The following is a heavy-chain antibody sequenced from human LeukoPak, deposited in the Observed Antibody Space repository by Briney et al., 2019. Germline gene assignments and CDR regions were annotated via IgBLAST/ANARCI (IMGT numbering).Heavy chain of an antibody. CDR3: ARVVGYGSGSLYD. D-gene: IGHD3-10*01. J-gene: IGHJ4*02. CDR2: ISSSSSYI. Sequence: GGSLRLSCAASGFTFSSYSMNWVRQAPGKGLEWVSSISSSSSYIYYADSVKGRFTISRDNAKNSLYLQMNSLRAEDTAVYYCARVVGYGSGSLYDWGQGTLVTLSS. V-gene: IGHV3-21*01. CDR1: GFTFSSYS.